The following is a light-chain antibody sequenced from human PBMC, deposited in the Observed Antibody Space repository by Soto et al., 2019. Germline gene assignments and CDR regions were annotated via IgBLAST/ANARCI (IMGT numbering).Light chain of an antibody. CDR3: QQHYSNPQT. V-gene: IGKV4-1*01. Sequence: DIVMTQSPDSLAVSLGERATINCKSSQSVLHSSNNKNYLVWYQQKPGQPPKLLMYLAPTRESGVPDRFSGSGSGTDFTLTISSLQAEDVAVYYCQQHYSNPQTFGQGTKVEI. J-gene: IGKJ4*01. CDR1: QSVLHSSNNKNY. CDR2: LAP.